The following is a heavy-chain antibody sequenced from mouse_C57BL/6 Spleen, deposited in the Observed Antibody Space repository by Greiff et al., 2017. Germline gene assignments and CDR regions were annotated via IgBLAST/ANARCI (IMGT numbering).Heavy chain of an antibody. CDR3: ASKLVFDY. J-gene: IGHJ2*01. CDR2: IDPSDSYT. CDR1: GYTFTSYW. Sequence: QVQLQQPGAELVRPGTSVKLSCKASGYTFTSYWMHWVKQRPGQGLEWIGVIDPSDSYTNYTQKFKGKATLTVDTSSSTAYMQLSSLTSEDSAVYYCASKLVFDYWGQGTTLTVSS. V-gene: IGHV1-59*01. D-gene: IGHD2-2*01.